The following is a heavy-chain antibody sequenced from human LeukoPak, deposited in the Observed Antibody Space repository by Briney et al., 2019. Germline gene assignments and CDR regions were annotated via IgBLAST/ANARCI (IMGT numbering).Heavy chain of an antibody. D-gene: IGHD3-22*01. CDR2: INHSGST. J-gene: IGHJ4*02. CDR3: ARGSRYYYDSSGYYYWEPRYYFDY. V-gene: IGHV4-34*01. Sequence: PSETLSPTCAVYGGSFSGYYWSWIRQPPGKGLEWIGEINHSGSTNYNPSLKSRVTISVDTSKNQFSLKLSSVTAADMAVYYCARGSRYYYDSSGYYYWEPRYYFDYWGQGTLVTVSS. CDR1: GGSFSGYY.